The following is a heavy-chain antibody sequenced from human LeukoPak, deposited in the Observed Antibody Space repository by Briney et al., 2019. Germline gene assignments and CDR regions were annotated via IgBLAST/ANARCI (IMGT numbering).Heavy chain of an antibody. Sequence: PGGSLRLSCAASGFTLSHAWMTWVRQAPGKGLEWVGRIKSKTDAGTTDYAAPVKGRFTISRDDSADTLYLQMDSLKSEDTAVYYCTTGDSGYQFDYLGQGTLVTVSS. CDR1: GFTLSHAW. CDR2: IKSKTDAGTT. CDR3: TTGDSGYQFDY. J-gene: IGHJ4*02. D-gene: IGHD5-12*01. V-gene: IGHV3-15*01.